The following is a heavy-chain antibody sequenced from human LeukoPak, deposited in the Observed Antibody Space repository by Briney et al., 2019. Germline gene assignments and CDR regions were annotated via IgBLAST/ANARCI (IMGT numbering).Heavy chain of an antibody. Sequence: GGSLRLSCAASGFTVSSNYMFWVRQPPGKGLEWVSVIYSGGSGGDTYYADSVKGRFTISRDNSKNTLYLQMNSLRAEDTAVYYCARDLIGFGELLGYWGQGTLVTVSS. J-gene: IGHJ4*02. CDR3: ARDLIGFGELLGY. CDR1: GFTVSSNY. V-gene: IGHV3-53*01. D-gene: IGHD3-10*01. CDR2: IYSGGSGGDT.